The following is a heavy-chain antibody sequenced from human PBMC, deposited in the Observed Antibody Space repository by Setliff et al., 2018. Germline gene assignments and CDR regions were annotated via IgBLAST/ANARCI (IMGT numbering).Heavy chain of an antibody. Sequence: ASVKVSCKASGYTFTNYYIHWVRQTPGQGLEWMGIINPSGGRLSYAEKFQGRVTMTRDTSTNTVYMDLSSLRDDDTAVYYCAREVSTGENSGCDIWGQGTVVTVS. CDR3: AREVSTGENSGCDI. CDR1: GYTFTNYY. D-gene: IGHD3-9*01. CDR2: INPSGGRL. V-gene: IGHV1-46*01. J-gene: IGHJ3*02.